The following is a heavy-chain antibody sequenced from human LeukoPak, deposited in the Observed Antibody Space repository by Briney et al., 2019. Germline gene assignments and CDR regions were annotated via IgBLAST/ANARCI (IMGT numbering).Heavy chain of an antibody. V-gene: IGHV4-61*08. CDR2: IYYSGST. D-gene: IGHD1-26*01. J-gene: IGHJ3*02. CDR3: ARDRVGGATAAFDI. Sequence: SQTLSLTCTVSGGSISSGDSYWSWIRQPPGKGLEWIGFIYYSGSTNYNPSLKSRVAISVDRSKNQFSLKLSSVTAADTAVYYCARDRVGGATAAFDIWGQGTMVTASS. CDR1: GGSISSGDSY.